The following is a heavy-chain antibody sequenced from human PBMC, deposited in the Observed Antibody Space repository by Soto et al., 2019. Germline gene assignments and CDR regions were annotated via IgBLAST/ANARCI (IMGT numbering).Heavy chain of an antibody. J-gene: IGHJ4*02. Sequence: EVQLLESGGGLVQPGGSLRLSCAASGFTFSSYAMSWVRQAPGKGLEWVSDISGSGGSTYYADSVKGRFTISRDNAKNTLYMQMNSLRAEDTAVYYCAKGRYSSGWYYFDYWGQGTLVTVSS. CDR3: AKGRYSSGWYYFDY. CDR1: GFTFSSYA. D-gene: IGHD6-19*01. V-gene: IGHV3-23*01. CDR2: ISGSGGST.